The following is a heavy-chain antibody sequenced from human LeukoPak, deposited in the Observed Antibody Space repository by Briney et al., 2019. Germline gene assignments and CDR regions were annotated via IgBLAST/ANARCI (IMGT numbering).Heavy chain of an antibody. D-gene: IGHD1-26*01. CDR1: DGSFSTYY. CDR2: FYYSGST. Sequence: SETLSLTCTVTDGSFSTYYWSWIRQPPGKGLEWIGHFYYSGSTNYNPSLKSRVTISVDTSKKQFSLKLRSVTAADTAVYYCATRGSYFNGFDYWGQGTLVTVSS. V-gene: IGHV4-59*08. CDR3: ATRGSYFNGFDY. J-gene: IGHJ4*02.